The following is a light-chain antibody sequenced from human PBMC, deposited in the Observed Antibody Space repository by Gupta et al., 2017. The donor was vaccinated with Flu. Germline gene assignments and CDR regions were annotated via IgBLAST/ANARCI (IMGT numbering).Light chain of an antibody. CDR3: QQYNNWPLT. J-gene: IGKJ4*01. V-gene: IGKV3-15*01. CDR1: QSLNSN. Sequence: EIVMTQSPASLSVSPGERATLSCRASQSLNSNLAWYQQKPGQAPRILIYGASTRATGIPARFSGSGSGAEFTLTISSLQSEDFVVYYCQQYNNWPLTFGGGTKVEIK. CDR2: GAS.